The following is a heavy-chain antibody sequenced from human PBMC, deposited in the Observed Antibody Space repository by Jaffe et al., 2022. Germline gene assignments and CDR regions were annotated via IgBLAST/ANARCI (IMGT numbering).Heavy chain of an antibody. V-gene: IGHV3-9*01. J-gene: IGHJ3*02. CDR3: AKVQFGEYYGSGSYLGAFDI. D-gene: IGHD3-10*01. Sequence: EVQLVESGGGLVQPGRSLRLSCAASGFTFDDYAMHWVRQAPGKGLEWVSGISWNSGSIGYADSVKGRFTISRDNAKNSLYLQMNSLRAEDTALYYCAKVQFGEYYGSGSYLGAFDIWGQGTMVTVSS. CDR1: GFTFDDYA. CDR2: ISWNSGSI.